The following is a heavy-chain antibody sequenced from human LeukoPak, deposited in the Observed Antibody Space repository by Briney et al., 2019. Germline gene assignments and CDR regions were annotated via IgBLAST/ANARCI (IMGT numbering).Heavy chain of an antibody. J-gene: IGHJ4*02. CDR2: ISSNGGST. Sequence: PGGSLRLSCAASGFTFSSYAMHWVRQAPGKGLQYVSAISSNGGSTYYADSVKGRFTISRDNFKNTLYLQMGSLRGEDMAVYYCARGGSSSWSPIDYWGQGTLVTVSS. CDR3: ARGGSSSWSPIDY. CDR1: GFTFSSYA. V-gene: IGHV3-64*02. D-gene: IGHD6-13*01.